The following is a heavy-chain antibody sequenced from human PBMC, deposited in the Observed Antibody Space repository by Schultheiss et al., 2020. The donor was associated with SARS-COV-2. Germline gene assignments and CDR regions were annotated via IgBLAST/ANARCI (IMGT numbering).Heavy chain of an antibody. J-gene: IGHJ6*02. Sequence: SETLSLTCTVSGGSNSSYYWSWIRQPPGKGLEWIGYIYYSGSTNYNPSLKSRVTISVDTSKNQFSLKLSSVTAADTAVYYCARDGPGSYFPSYYYYGMDVWGQGTTVTVSS. CDR1: GGSNSSYY. CDR2: IYYSGST. D-gene: IGHD1-26*01. V-gene: IGHV4-59*12. CDR3: ARDGPGSYFPSYYYYGMDV.